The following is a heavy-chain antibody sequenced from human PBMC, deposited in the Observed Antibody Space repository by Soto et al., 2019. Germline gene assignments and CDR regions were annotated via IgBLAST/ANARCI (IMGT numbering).Heavy chain of an antibody. J-gene: IGHJ4*02. CDR1: GDSFSKYT. Sequence: QVQLVQSGAEVKKPGSSVRVSCKTSGDSFSKYTVNWVRQAPRQGLEWMGGFLPRFGTTNLAPTLQGGVTITADQSMNTVNMDLSSLRAEDTALYYCARGRGLYNSGRSQLDSWGQGTLVTVSS. CDR3: ARGRGLYNSGRSQLDS. D-gene: IGHD1-1*01. V-gene: IGHV1-69*01. CDR2: FLPRFGTT.